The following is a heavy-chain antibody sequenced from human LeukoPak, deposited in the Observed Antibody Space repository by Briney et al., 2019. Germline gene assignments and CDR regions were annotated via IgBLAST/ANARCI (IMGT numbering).Heavy chain of an antibody. J-gene: IGHJ4*02. CDR3: ARGVGRVAATDRFDY. Sequence: PSETLSLTCAVYGGSFSGYYWSWIRQPPGKGLEWIGEINHSGSTNYNPSLKSRVTISVDTSKNQFSLKLSSVTAADTAVYYCARGVGRVAATDRFDYWGQGTLVTVSS. D-gene: IGHD2-15*01. CDR1: GGSFSGYY. CDR2: INHSGST. V-gene: IGHV4-34*01.